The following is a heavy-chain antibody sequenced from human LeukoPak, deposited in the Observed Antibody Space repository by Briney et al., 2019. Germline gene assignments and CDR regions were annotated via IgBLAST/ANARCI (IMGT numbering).Heavy chain of an antibody. CDR3: ARRPQWLLNNYYFGY. D-gene: IGHD3-22*01. Sequence: SETLSLTCTVSGGSLSSSSYYWGWIRQPPGKGLEWIGSIYYSGTTHYNPSLESRVTISVDTSKNQFSLKLASVTAADTALYYCARRPQWLLNNYYFGYWGQGTLVTVSS. V-gene: IGHV4-39*07. CDR2: IYYSGTT. CDR1: GGSLSSSSYY. J-gene: IGHJ4*02.